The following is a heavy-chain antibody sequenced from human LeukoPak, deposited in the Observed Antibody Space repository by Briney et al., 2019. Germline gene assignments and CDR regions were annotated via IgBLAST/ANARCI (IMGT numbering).Heavy chain of an antibody. Sequence: GASVKVSCKASGYTFTGYYMHWVRQAPGQGLEWMGWINPNRGGTNYAQKFQGRVTMTRDTSISTAYMELSRLRSDDTAVYYCARDFIVVVPAGFDPWGQGTLVTVSS. CDR1: GYTFTGYY. CDR3: ARDFIVVVPAGFDP. D-gene: IGHD2-2*01. CDR2: INPNRGGT. V-gene: IGHV1-2*02. J-gene: IGHJ5*02.